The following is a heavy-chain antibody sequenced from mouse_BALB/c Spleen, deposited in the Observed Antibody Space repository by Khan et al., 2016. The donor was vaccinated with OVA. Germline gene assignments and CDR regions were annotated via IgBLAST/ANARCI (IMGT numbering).Heavy chain of an antibody. CDR1: GYSFTGYT. CDR3: VRSASYGDYVEAWFAY. CDR2: INPYNGGT. D-gene: IGHD2-13*01. V-gene: IGHV1-22*01. J-gene: IGHJ3*01. Sequence: EVQLHQSGPELVKPGASMKMSCKASGYSFTGYTMNWVKQSHVKNLEWIGLINPYNGGTAYTQKFRGKATLTVDKSSNTAYMEILSLTSEDSAVQYCVRSASYGDYVEAWFAYGGQGTLVTVSA.